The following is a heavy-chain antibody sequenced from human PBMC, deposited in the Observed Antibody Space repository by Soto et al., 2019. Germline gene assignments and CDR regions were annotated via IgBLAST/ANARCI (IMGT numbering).Heavy chain of an antibody. CDR3: ARVPLGRHYYYYMDV. Sequence: QVQLQQWGAGLLKPSETLSLTCAVYGGSFSGYYWSWIRQPPGKGLEWLGEINHSGRTNYNPSRKSRVTISVDTSKNQFSLKLSSVTAADTAVYYCARVPLGRHYYYYMDVWGKGTTVTVSS. J-gene: IGHJ6*03. CDR2: INHSGRT. CDR1: GGSFSGYY. V-gene: IGHV4-34*01.